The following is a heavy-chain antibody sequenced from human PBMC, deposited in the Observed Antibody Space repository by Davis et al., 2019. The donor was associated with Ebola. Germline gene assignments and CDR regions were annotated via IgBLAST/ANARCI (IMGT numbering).Heavy chain of an antibody. CDR1: GYTFTSYA. Sequence: AASVKVSCKASGYTFTSYAISWVRQAPGQGLEWMGGIIPIFGTANYAQKFQGRVTITADKSTSTAYMELSSLRSEDTAVYYCAINIVVVVAATPVNPDYYYYYGMDVWGQGTTVTVSS. D-gene: IGHD2-15*01. V-gene: IGHV1-69*06. J-gene: IGHJ6*02. CDR2: IIPIFGTA. CDR3: AINIVVVVAATPVNPDYYYYYGMDV.